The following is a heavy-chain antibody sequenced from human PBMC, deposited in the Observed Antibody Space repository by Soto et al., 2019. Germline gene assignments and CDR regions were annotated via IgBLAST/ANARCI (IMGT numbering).Heavy chain of an antibody. Sequence: PGGSLRLSCAASGFTFSSYGMHWVRQAPGKGLEWVAVISYDGSNKYYADSVKGRFTISRDNSKNTLYLQMNSLRAEDTAVYYCANEPKEIVVVPAAAGDYYYGMDVWGQGTTVTVSS. CDR1: GFTFSSYG. CDR2: ISYDGSNK. D-gene: IGHD2-2*01. CDR3: ANEPKEIVVVPAAAGDYYYGMDV. J-gene: IGHJ6*02. V-gene: IGHV3-30*18.